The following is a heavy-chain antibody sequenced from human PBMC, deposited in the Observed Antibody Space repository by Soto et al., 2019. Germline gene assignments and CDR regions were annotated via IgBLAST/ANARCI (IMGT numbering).Heavy chain of an antibody. Sequence: PGGSLRLSCAASGFTFSSYGMHWVRQAPGRGLEWVAVISYDGSNKYYADSVKGRFTISRDNSKNTLYLQMNSLRAEDTAVYYCAKEFQSYRYSSGPGHFDYWGQGTLVTVSS. CDR2: ISYDGSNK. CDR1: GFTFSSYG. J-gene: IGHJ4*02. CDR3: AKEFQSYRYSSGPGHFDY. D-gene: IGHD6-19*01. V-gene: IGHV3-30*18.